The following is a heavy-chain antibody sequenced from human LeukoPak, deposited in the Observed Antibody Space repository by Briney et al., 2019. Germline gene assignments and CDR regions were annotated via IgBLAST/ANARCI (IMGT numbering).Heavy chain of an antibody. CDR3: ARDYDILTGYREKNFDY. D-gene: IGHD3-9*01. CDR2: INPNSGGT. Sequence: ASVKVSCKASGYTFTGYYMHWVRQAPGQGLEWMGWINPNSGGTNYAQKFRGRVTMTRDTSISTAYMELSRLRSDDTAVYYCARDYDILTGYREKNFDYWGQGTLVTVSS. V-gene: IGHV1-2*02. J-gene: IGHJ4*02. CDR1: GYTFTGYY.